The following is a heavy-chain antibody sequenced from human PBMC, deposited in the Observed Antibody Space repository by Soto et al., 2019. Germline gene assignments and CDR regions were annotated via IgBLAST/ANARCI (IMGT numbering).Heavy chain of an antibody. CDR3: ARGYWPVGYCTTTACLTNAFDI. CDR2: ITAYNGDI. J-gene: IGHJ3*02. V-gene: IGHV1-18*01. Sequence: QVQLVQSGSEVKKPGASVKVSCKASGYTFTTFHINWVRQAPGQGLEWMGWITAYNGDINYSQKFQDRVTMTTDTSTSTAYMELRSLRSDDTAVYSCARGYWPVGYCTTTACLTNAFDIWGQGTMVTVSS. CDR1: GYTFTTFH. D-gene: IGHD2-8*01.